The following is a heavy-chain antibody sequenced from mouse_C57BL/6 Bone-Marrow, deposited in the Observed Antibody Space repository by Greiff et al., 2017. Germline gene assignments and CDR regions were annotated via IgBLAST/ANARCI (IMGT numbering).Heavy chain of an antibody. CDR1: GYTFTDYY. V-gene: IGHV1-26*01. CDR3: AREMSTVVAPPGY. J-gene: IGHJ2*01. CDR2: INPNNGGT. D-gene: IGHD1-1*01. Sequence: EVQLQQSGPELVKPGASVKISCKASGYTFTDYYMNWVKQSNGKSLEWIGDINPNNGGTRHNQKFKGKATLTVDKSSRPAYMELRSLTSEDSAVYYCAREMSTVVAPPGYWGQGTTRTVSS.